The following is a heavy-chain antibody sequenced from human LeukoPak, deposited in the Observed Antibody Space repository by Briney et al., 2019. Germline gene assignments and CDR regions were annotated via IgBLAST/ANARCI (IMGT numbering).Heavy chain of an antibody. CDR1: GGSISIYI. J-gene: IGHJ6*03. CDR3: ARLYQQSKWKYYYYYMDV. D-gene: IGHD1-1*01. Sequence: KPSQTLSLTCTVSGGSISIYIWSSIRQPPGRGLKWIGYVFDSGITNYNPSLKSRITISVATSTKQFSLRLSSVTAADTAVYYCARLYQQSKWKYYYYYMDVWGKGTAVTVSS. V-gene: IGHV4-59*01. CDR2: VFDSGIT.